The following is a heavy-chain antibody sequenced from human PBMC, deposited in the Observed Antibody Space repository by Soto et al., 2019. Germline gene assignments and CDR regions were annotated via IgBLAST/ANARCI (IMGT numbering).Heavy chain of an antibody. Sequence: SSETLSLTCTVSGGSISSYYWSWIRQPPGKGLEWIGYIYYSGSTNYNPSLKSRVTISVDTSKNQFSLKLSSVTAADTAVYYCARGTTMIDAWFDYWGQGTLVTVSS. J-gene: IGHJ4*02. V-gene: IGHV4-59*01. CDR1: GGSISSYY. CDR3: ARGTTMIDAWFDY. CDR2: IYYSGST. D-gene: IGHD3-22*01.